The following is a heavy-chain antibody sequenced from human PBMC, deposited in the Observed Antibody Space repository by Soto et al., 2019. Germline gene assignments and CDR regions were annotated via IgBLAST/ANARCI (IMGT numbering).Heavy chain of an antibody. J-gene: IGHJ4*02. CDR3: ARDAMGP. V-gene: IGHV4-30-4*01. CDR2: IYYSGDS. CDR1: GASISSGHYY. Sequence: QVQLQESGPGLVKPSQTLSLTCTVSGASISSGHYYWSWVRQPPGKGLEWIANIYYSGDSYDNPSLKSRVTIAIDTSKNQFSLRLSSVTAADTAIYYCARDAMGPWGQGALVTVSS. D-gene: IGHD2-2*01.